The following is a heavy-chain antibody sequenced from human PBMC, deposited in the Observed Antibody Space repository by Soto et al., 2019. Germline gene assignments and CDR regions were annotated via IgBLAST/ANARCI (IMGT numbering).Heavy chain of an antibody. CDR1: GFTFSAVW. D-gene: IGHD1-26*01. CDR2: IKEDGSET. J-gene: IGHJ4*02. Sequence: EVQLVESGANLVQPRGSLSLSCAASGFTFSAVWRSWVRRAPGRGLEWVANIKEDGSETYYVDSGEGRFTISRDNAKKSLYLQMNSLRAEDTAIYYCARGGSHSADSWGQGDLVTASS. V-gene: IGHV3-7*05. CDR3: ARGGSHSADS.